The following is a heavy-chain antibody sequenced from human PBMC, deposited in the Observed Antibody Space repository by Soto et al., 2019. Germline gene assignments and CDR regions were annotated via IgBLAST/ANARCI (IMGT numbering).Heavy chain of an antibody. D-gene: IGHD2-15*01. CDR2: INHSGST. J-gene: IGHJ4*02. CDR3: ARVVCSGGSCYLKSFDY. CDR1: GFTFSSYA. V-gene: IGHV4-34*01. Sequence: GSLRLSCAASGFTFSSYAMSWVRQAPGKGLEWIGEINHSGSTNYNPSLRSRVTISVDTSKNQFSLKLSSVTAADTAVYYCARVVCSGGSCYLKSFDYWGQGTLVTVSS.